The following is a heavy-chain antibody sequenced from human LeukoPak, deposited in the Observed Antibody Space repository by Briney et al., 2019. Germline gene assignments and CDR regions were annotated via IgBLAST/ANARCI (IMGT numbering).Heavy chain of an antibody. CDR2: ISRSSGYI. CDR3: ARDRGTDNWYFDL. V-gene: IGHV3-21*01. CDR1: GFTFSSYE. D-gene: IGHD3-10*01. J-gene: IGHJ2*01. Sequence: PGGSLRLSCAASGFTFSSYEMNWVRQAPGKGLEWVSSISRSSGYIYYADSVKGRFTISRDNAKNSLYLQMNSLRAEDTAVYYCARDRGTDNWYFDLWGRGTLVTVSS.